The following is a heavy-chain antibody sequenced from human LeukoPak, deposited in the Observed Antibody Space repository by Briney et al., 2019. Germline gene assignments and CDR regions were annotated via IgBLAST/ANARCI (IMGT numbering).Heavy chain of an antibody. CDR2: INPNSGGT. CDR1: GYTFTGYY. Sequence: ASVKVSCKASGYTFTGYYMHWVRQAPGQGLEWMGWINPNSGGTNYAQKFQGRVTMTRDTSISTAYMELSRLRSDDTAVYYCARDERRLAAGTEHYFDYWGPGTLVTVSS. D-gene: IGHD6-13*01. CDR3: ARDERRLAAGTEHYFDY. J-gene: IGHJ4*02. V-gene: IGHV1-2*02.